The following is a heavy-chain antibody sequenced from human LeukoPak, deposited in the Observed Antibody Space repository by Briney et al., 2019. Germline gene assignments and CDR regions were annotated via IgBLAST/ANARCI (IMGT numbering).Heavy chain of an antibody. D-gene: IGHD6-19*01. Sequence: GESLKISCKGSGGYSFASFWIGWVRQRPGKGLEWMGIIYPGDSDVRYSPSFQGQVTISADRSINTAYLQWSSLKASDTAMYYCARGSIAVAEGMDVWGQGTTVTVSS. CDR3: ARGSIAVAEGMDV. CDR1: GGYSFASFW. J-gene: IGHJ6*02. V-gene: IGHV5-51*01. CDR2: IYPGDSDV.